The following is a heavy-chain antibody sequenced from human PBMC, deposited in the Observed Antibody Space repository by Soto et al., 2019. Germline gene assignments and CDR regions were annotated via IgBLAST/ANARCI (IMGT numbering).Heavy chain of an antibody. CDR3: AKKVLEWLGQFDY. V-gene: IGHV3-23*01. D-gene: IGHD6-19*01. CDR1: GFTFSSYA. CDR2: ISGSGGST. J-gene: IGHJ4*02. Sequence: GGFMRLSYAASGFTFSSYAISWVRQTPGKGLEWVSAISGSGGSTYYADSVKGRFTISRDNSKNTLYLQMNSLRAEDTAVYYCAKKVLEWLGQFDYWGQGTLVTVSS.